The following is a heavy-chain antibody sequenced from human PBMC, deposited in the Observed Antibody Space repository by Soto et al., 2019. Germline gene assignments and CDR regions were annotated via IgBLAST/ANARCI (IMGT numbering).Heavy chain of an antibody. D-gene: IGHD1-26*01. CDR3: ARRGSGSYYDY. Sequence: EVQLLESGGGLVQPGGSLRLSCAVSGFTFSSYAMRWVRQAPVKGLEWVSAISGSGDSTYYADSVKGRFTISRDNSKNTLYLQMNSLRAEDTAVYYCARRGSGSYYDYWGQGTLVTVSS. CDR2: ISGSGDST. CDR1: GFTFSSYA. V-gene: IGHV3-23*01. J-gene: IGHJ4*02.